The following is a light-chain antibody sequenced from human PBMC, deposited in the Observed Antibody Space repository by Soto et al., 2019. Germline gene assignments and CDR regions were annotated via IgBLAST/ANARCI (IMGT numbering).Light chain of an antibody. Sequence: QSALTQPASVSGSPGQSITISCTGSSSDVGGYKYVSWYQQHPGKAPKLMIFEVSNRPSGVSNRFSGSKSGNTASLIISGLQAEDEGDYYCCSYTGGTTLVCGGGTKLTVL. J-gene: IGLJ2*01. V-gene: IGLV2-14*01. CDR3: CSYTGGTTLV. CDR2: EVS. CDR1: SSDVGGYKY.